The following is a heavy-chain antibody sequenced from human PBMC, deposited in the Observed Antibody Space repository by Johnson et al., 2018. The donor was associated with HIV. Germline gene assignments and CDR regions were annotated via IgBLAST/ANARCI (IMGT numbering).Heavy chain of an antibody. Sequence: QVQLVESGGGLVRPGRSLNLPCAPSGSTFSIYGMPWVRQAPGRGRGGGAVISYDGSNKYYADSVKGRFTISRDNSKNPLYLQMNSLRAEDTAVYYCARAGIVFDIWGQGTMVTVSS. CDR2: ISYDGSNK. V-gene: IGHV3-30*03. CDR1: GSTFSIYG. J-gene: IGHJ3*02. D-gene: IGHD2-15*01. CDR3: ARAGIVFDI.